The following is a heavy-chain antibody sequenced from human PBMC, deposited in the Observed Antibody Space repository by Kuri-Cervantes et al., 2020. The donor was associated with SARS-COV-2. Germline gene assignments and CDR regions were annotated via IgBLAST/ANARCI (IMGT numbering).Heavy chain of an antibody. D-gene: IGHD3/OR15-3a*01. Sequence: SETLSLTCTVSGDSITNYYLTWIRRPPGKGLEWIGYVSYNGATAYNPSLKSRVTMSLDTSKNQFSLRLSSVTAADTAVYYCSGRVDFSSVDYWGQGTLVTVSS. CDR1: GDSITNYY. CDR2: VSYNGAT. CDR3: SGRVDFSSVDY. J-gene: IGHJ4*02. V-gene: IGHV4-59*01.